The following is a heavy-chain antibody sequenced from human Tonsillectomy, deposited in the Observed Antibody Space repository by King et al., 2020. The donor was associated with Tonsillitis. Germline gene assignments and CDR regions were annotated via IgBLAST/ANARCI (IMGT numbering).Heavy chain of an antibody. CDR3: ATESLVVPTASHY. J-gene: IGHJ4*02. CDR2: ISAYNANT. Sequence: VQLVESGAEVKKPGASVKVSCQASGYTFNNYGFSWVRQAPGQGLEWMGWISAYNANTHYAQELQGRVTMTTDTSTSTAYMELRSLRSDDTAVYYCATESLVVPTASHYWGQGTLVTVSS. D-gene: IGHD2-2*01. V-gene: IGHV1-18*04. CDR1: GYTFNNYG.